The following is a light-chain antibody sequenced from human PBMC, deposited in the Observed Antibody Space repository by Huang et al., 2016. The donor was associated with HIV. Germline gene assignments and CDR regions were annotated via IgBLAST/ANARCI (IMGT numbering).Light chain of an antibody. J-gene: IGKJ5*01. CDR2: SAS. CDR1: QSISTY. V-gene: IGKV1-39*01. CDR3: QQSYSALSS. Sequence: IQMTQSPTSLSASVGDRVSIVGRASQSISTYLNWYQQQPGKAPKLLISSASTLHSGVPSRFSGSGSGTEFTLTIRGLQLDDFATYYCQQSYSALSSFGPGTRL.